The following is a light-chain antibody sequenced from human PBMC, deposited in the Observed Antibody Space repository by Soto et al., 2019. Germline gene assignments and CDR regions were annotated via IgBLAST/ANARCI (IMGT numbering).Light chain of an antibody. CDR3: AAWDDSLSGPKVV. CDR1: SSNIGSNY. CDR2: RNN. V-gene: IGLV1-47*01. Sequence: QSVLTQPPSASGTPGQRVTISCSGSSSNIGSNYVYWYQQLPGTAPKLLIYRNNQRPSGVPDRFSGSKSGTSASLAISGLRSVDEADYYCAAWDDSLSGPKVVFGGGTKVTVL. J-gene: IGLJ2*01.